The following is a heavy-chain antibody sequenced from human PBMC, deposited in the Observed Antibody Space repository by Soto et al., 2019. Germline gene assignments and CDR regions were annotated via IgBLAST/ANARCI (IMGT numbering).Heavy chain of an antibody. Sequence: TSETLSLTCAVHGGSFSGYYWSWIRQPPGKGLEWIGDINYSGSTNYNPSLKSRVTISVDTSKNQFSLKLSSVTAADTAVYYCARHRHYSNWFDPWGQGTLVTVSS. CDR3: ARHRHYSNWFDP. J-gene: IGHJ5*02. V-gene: IGHV4-34*01. CDR1: GGSFSGYY. D-gene: IGHD2-15*01. CDR2: INYSGST.